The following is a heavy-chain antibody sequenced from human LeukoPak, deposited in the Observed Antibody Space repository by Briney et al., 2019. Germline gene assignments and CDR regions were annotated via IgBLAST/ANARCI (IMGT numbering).Heavy chain of an antibody. Sequence: GGSLRLSCAASGFTFSSYAMSWVRQAPGKGLEWVSAISCSGGSTYYADSVKGRFTISRDNSKNTLYLQMNSLRAEDTAVYYCAKVVDDSSGYYGFYFDYWGQGTLVTVSS. V-gene: IGHV3-23*01. CDR2: ISCSGGST. CDR3: AKVVDDSSGYYGFYFDY. J-gene: IGHJ4*02. D-gene: IGHD3-22*01. CDR1: GFTFSSYA.